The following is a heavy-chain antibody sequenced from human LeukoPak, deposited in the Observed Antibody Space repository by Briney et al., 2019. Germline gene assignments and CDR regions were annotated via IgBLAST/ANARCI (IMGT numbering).Heavy chain of an antibody. D-gene: IGHD3/OR15-3a*01. Sequence: GASVKVSCKASGYTFTGYYMHWVRQAPGQGLEWMGWINPNSGGTNYAQEFQGRVTMTRDTSISTAYMELSRLRSDDTAVYYCARDLHLIWTPNNYYYYYYMDVWGKGTTVTVSS. J-gene: IGHJ6*03. V-gene: IGHV1-2*02. CDR2: INPNSGGT. CDR3: ARDLHLIWTPNNYYYYYYMDV. CDR1: GYTFTGYY.